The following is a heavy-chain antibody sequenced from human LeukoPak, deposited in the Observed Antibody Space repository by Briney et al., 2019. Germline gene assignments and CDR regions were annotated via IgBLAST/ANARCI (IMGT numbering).Heavy chain of an antibody. J-gene: IGHJ6*03. Sequence: GGSLRLSCAASGFTFSSYSMNWVRQAPGKGLEWVSSICSSSSYIYYADSVKGRFTISRDNAKNSLYLQMNSLRAEDTAVYYCARDERRFGVVVAAMNYYYYMDVWGKGTTVTVSS. CDR1: GFTFSSYS. D-gene: IGHD2-15*01. CDR3: ARDERRFGVVVAAMNYYYYMDV. CDR2: ICSSSSYI. V-gene: IGHV3-21*01.